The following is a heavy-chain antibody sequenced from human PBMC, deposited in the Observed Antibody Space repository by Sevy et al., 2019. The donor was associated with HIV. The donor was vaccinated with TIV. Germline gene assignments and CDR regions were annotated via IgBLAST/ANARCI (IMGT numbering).Heavy chain of an antibody. D-gene: IGHD1-26*01. V-gene: IGHV1-18*01. J-gene: IGHJ4*02. CDR2: ISAYNGNT. CDR1: GYTSTSYG. Sequence: ASVKVSCKASGYTSTSYGISWVRQAPGQGLEWMGWISAYNGNTNYAQKLQGRVTMTTDTSTSTAYMELRSLRSDDTAVYYCARARSVTPLFDYWGQGTLVTVSS. CDR3: ARARSVTPLFDY.